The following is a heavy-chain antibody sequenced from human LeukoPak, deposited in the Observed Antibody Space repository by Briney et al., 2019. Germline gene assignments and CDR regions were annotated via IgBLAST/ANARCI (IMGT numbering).Heavy chain of an antibody. CDR2: INPNSGGT. CDR1: GYTFTGYY. J-gene: IGHJ4*02. D-gene: IGHD3-3*01. Sequence: APVKVSCKASGYTFTGYYMHWVRQAPGQGLEWMGWINPNSGGTNYAQKFQGRVTMTRDTSISTAYMELSRLRSDDTAVYYCASRDFWSGYYAFDYWGQGTLVTVSS. CDR3: ASRDFWSGYYAFDY. V-gene: IGHV1-2*02.